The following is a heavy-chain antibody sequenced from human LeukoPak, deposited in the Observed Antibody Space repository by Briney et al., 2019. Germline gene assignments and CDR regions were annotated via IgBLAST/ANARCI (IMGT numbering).Heavy chain of an antibody. D-gene: IGHD3-22*01. V-gene: IGHV1-24*01. CDR2: FDPEDGET. J-gene: IGHJ3*02. CDR3: ATARPPRYYYDSSGYYAFDI. CDR1: GYTLTELS. Sequence: ASVKVSCKVSGYTLTELSMRWVRQAPGKGLEWMGGFDPEDGETIYAQKFQGRVTMTEDTSTDTAYMELSSLRSEDTAVYHCATARPPRYYYDSSGYYAFDIWGQGTMVTVSS.